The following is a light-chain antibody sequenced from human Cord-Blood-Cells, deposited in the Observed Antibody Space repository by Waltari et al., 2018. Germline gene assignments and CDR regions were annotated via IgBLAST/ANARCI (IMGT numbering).Light chain of an antibody. J-gene: IGLJ3*02. CDR1: SSDVGGYNY. CDR2: DVS. Sequence: QSALTQPASVSWSPGQSITISCTGTSSDVGGYNYVSWYQQHPGKAPKLMIYDVSKRPSGVSNRVSGSKSGNTASLTISGLQAEDEADYYCSSYTSSSTWVFGGGTKLTVL. CDR3: SSYTSSSTWV. V-gene: IGLV2-14*01.